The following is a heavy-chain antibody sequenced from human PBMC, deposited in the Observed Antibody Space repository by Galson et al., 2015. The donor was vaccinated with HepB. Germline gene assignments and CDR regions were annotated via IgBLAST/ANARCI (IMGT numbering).Heavy chain of an antibody. CDR2: ILSGGGT. D-gene: IGHD5-12*01. J-gene: IGHJ4*02. V-gene: IGHV3-53*01. Sequence: SLRLSCAASGFSVRNNYMSWVRQAPGKGLEWVSLILSGGGTDVADSVKGRFTISRDDSKNTLSLQMNSLRAEDTAVYYCARGGYTDYALGFWGQGTLVTVSS. CDR3: ARGGYTDYALGF. CDR1: GFSVRNNY.